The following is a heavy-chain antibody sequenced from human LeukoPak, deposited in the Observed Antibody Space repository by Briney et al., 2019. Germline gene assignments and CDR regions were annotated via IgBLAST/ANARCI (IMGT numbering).Heavy chain of an antibody. D-gene: IGHD2-2*01. CDR3: ARDRVVVLPAVTYGMDV. CDR2: IFYNGST. J-gene: IGHJ6*02. CDR1: GGSISTYY. Sequence: SETLSLTCTVSGGSISTYYWGWIRQPPGKGLEWIGYIFYNGSTNYNPSLKSRVTISIDTSKNQFSQKLNSVTAADTAVYYCARDRVVVLPAVTYGMDVWGQGTTVAVSS. V-gene: IGHV4-59*01.